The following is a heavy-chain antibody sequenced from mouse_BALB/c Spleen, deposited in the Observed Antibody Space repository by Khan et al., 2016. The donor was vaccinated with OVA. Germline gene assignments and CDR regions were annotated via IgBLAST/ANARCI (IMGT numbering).Heavy chain of an antibody. D-gene: IGHD2-14*01. CDR3: VRDGAYHRNDGWLAY. CDR2: INPSNGYT. CDR1: GYTFTSYT. J-gene: IGHJ3*01. V-gene: IGHV1-4*01. Sequence: VQLQQSGAELARPGASVKMSCKASGYTFTSYTIHWIKKRPGQGLEWIGYINPSNGYTNYNQKFKDKATLNTDKSSTTAYLQLSSLTSDDSAVYNCVRDGAYHRNDGWLAYWGQGTLVTVSA.